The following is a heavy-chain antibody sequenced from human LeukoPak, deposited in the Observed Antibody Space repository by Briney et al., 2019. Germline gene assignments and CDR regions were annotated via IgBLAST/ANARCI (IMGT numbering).Heavy chain of an antibody. CDR2: ISGSGGST. CDR1: GFTFSSYA. J-gene: IGHJ5*02. V-gene: IGHV3-23*01. CDR3: AKPGAAAGLYNWFDP. Sequence: GGSLRLSCAASGFTFSSYAMSWVRQAPGKGLEWVSAISGSGGSTYYADSVKGRFTISRDNSKNTLYLQMNSLRAEDTAVYYCAKPGAAAGLYNWFDPWGQGTLVTVSS. D-gene: IGHD6-13*01.